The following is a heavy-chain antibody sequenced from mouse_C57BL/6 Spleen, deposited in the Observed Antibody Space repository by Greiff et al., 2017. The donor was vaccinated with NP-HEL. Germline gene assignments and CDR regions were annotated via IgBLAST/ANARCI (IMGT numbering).Heavy chain of an antibody. V-gene: IGHV1-72*01. CDR1: GYTFTSYW. CDR3: AKAPVRAPYGYDGPGDY. CDR2: IDPNSGGT. Sequence: QVQLQQPGAELVKPGASVKLSCKASGYTFTSYWMHWVKQRPGRGLEWIGRIDPNSGGTKYNEKFKSKATLTVDKPSSTAYMQLSSLTSEDSAVYYCAKAPVRAPYGYDGPGDYWGQGTTLTVSS. J-gene: IGHJ2*01. D-gene: IGHD2-2*01.